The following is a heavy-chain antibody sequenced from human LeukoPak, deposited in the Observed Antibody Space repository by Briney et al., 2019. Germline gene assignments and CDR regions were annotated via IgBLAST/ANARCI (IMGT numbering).Heavy chain of an antibody. D-gene: IGHD3-22*01. V-gene: IGHV1-69*05. J-gene: IGHJ4*02. CDR1: GGTFSSYA. Sequence: GASVKVSCKASGGTFSSYATSWVRQAPGQGLEWMGGIIPIFGTANYAQKFQGRVTITTDESTSTAYMELSSLRSEDTAVYYCVYYDSSGYYYFDYWGQGTLVTVSS. CDR3: VYYDSSGYYYFDY. CDR2: IIPIFGTA.